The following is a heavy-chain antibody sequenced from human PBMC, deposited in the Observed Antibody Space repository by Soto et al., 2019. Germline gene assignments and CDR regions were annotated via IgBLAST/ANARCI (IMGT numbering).Heavy chain of an antibody. CDR3: ALEYSSSSSPDY. D-gene: IGHD6-6*01. Sequence: GASVKVSCKASGYTFTGYYIHWVRQAPGQGLECMGWISPNSGGTNYAQKFRGRVTMTRDTSISTAYMELRRLRSDDTAVYYCALEYSSSSSPDYWGQGTLVTVSS. V-gene: IGHV1-2*02. CDR1: GYTFTGYY. CDR2: ISPNSGGT. J-gene: IGHJ4*02.